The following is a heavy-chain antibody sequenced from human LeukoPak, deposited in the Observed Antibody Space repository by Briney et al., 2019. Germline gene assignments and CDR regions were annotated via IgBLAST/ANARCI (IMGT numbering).Heavy chain of an antibody. V-gene: IGHV3-15*07. CDR3: TTDHYGDDY. Sequence: GGSLRLSCAASGFTFTNAWMNWVRQAPGKGLEWVGRIKSKADGETIDYAAPVKGRFTISRDDSKNTLYLQMNSLETEDTAVYYCTTDHYGDDYWGQGTLVTVSS. CDR1: GFTFTNAW. CDR2: IKSKADGETI. D-gene: IGHD4-17*01. J-gene: IGHJ4*02.